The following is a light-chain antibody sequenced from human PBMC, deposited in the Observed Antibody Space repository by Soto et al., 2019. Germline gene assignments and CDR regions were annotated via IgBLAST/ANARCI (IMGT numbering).Light chain of an antibody. J-gene: IGLJ1*01. CDR2: EVS. Sequence: QSVLTQPASVSGSPGQSIAISCTGTRSDVGGYDYVSWDQLHPGKAPKLMVFEVSNRPSGVSYRFSGSKSGNTASLTISGLQAEDEADYFCSTYSISTAYLFGTGTKVTVL. CDR1: RSDVGGYDY. V-gene: IGLV2-14*01. CDR3: STYSISTAYL.